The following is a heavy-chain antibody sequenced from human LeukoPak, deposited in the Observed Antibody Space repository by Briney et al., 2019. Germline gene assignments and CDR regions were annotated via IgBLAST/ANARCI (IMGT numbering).Heavy chain of an antibody. CDR1: GFTFSDYS. J-gene: IGHJ4*02. CDR3: ARDDRVGALL. CDR2: ISSRSTSI. Sequence: GGSLRLSCAASGFTFSDYSMNWVRQAPGKGLEWVSSISSRSTSIYYADSVKGRFTISRDSAKKLVYLQMNSLRVEDTAVYYCARDDRVGALLWGQGTLVTVSS. D-gene: IGHD1-26*01. V-gene: IGHV3-21*01.